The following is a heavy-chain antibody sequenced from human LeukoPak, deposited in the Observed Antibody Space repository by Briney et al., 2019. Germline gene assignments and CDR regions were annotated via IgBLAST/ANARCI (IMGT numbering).Heavy chain of an antibody. CDR2: IHDSGTT. J-gene: IGHJ5*02. Sequence: SETLSLTCSVSGGSISSYFWNWIRQPPGKGLEWIGHIHDSGTTYYNPSLKGRVTLSVDPSKSQFSLKMSSVTAADTAVYYCARCKDSGYLNWFDPWGQGTLVTVSS. D-gene: IGHD5-12*01. CDR3: ARCKDSGYLNWFDP. CDR1: GGSISSYF. V-gene: IGHV4-59*01.